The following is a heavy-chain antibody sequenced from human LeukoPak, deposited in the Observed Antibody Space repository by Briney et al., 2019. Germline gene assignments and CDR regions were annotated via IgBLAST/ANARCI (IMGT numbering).Heavy chain of an antibody. V-gene: IGHV3-23*01. D-gene: IGHD6-6*01. CDR3: VRRDIYTTSSWGAFDI. Sequence: GGSLRLSCAASGFTFSRYVMSWVRQVPGRRPDWVSTISSTGGEIFYADSVKGRFTISRDNSNNMVYLQMDSLRTDDTALYYCVRRDIYTTSSWGAFDIWGQGTLVTVSS. CDR1: GFTFSRYV. CDR2: ISSTGGEI. J-gene: IGHJ3*02.